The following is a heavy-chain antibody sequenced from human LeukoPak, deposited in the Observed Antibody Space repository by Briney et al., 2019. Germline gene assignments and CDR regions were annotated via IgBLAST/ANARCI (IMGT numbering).Heavy chain of an antibody. CDR1: GFTFDNYA. CDR3: ARAYKDRSLAGKKEFFQH. V-gene: IGHV3-9*01. D-gene: IGHD6-19*01. J-gene: IGHJ1*01. CDR2: ISWNSGTI. Sequence: PGRSLRLSCAASGFTFDNYAMNWVRQVPGKGLEWISLISWNSGTIGYADSVKGRFTISRDNANNFLYLQMNSLRAEDTALYYCARAYKDRSLAGKKEFFQHWGQGPLVTVSS.